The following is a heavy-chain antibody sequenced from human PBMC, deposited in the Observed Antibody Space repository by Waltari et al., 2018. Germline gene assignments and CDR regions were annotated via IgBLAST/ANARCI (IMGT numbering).Heavy chain of an antibody. CDR2: IATDTGNP. V-gene: IGHV7-4-1*02. CDR3: ARDRSGTYFDY. J-gene: IGHJ4*02. D-gene: IGHD1-26*01. CDR1: GYTFTAYA. Sequence: QGHLAQSGSELKMTGASVRVSCKAQGYTFTAYAMNWVRQAPGQGLEWMGWIATDTGNPTYAQGFTGRFVFSSDTSVSTAYLQITSLKAEDTAVYYCARDRSGTYFDYWGQGTLVTVSS.